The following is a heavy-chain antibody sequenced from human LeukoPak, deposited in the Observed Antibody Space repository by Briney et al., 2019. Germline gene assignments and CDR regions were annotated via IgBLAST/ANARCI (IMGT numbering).Heavy chain of an antibody. CDR3: ARGFWEYNFDY. Sequence: SETLSLTCVVYGGSFSGYYWSWIRQPPGKGLEWIGYIYYSGSTNYNPSLKSRVTISVDTSKNQFSLKLSSVTGADTAVYYCARGFWEYNFDYWGQGTLVTVSS. CDR1: GGSFSGYY. CDR2: IYYSGST. V-gene: IGHV4-59*01. J-gene: IGHJ4*02. D-gene: IGHD3-3*01.